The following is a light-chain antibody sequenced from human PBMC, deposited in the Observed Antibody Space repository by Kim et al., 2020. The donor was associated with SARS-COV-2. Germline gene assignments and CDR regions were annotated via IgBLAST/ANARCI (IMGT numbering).Light chain of an antibody. CDR3: NSRDSSGTVV. J-gene: IGLJ2*01. CDR2: GKN. V-gene: IGLV3-19*01. CDR1: SLRSYY. Sequence: SSELPQDPAVSVALGQTVRITCQGDSLRSYYASWYQQKPGQAPVLVIYGKNNRPSGIPDRFSGSSSGNTASLTITGAQAEDEADYYCNSRDSSGTVVFGG.